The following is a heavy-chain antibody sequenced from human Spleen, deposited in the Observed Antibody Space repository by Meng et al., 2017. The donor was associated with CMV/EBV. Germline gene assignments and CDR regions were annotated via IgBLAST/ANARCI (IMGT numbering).Heavy chain of an antibody. Sequence: GGSLRLSCAASGFTLSSDWMSWVRQAPGKGMEWVANTKQDGSEKYYVDSVKGRFTISRDNAKNSLYLQMNSLRAEDTAVYYCAGGGKWLRNVGVYWGQGTMVTVSS. CDR1: GFTLSSDW. J-gene: IGHJ4*02. V-gene: IGHV3-7*01. D-gene: IGHD5-12*01. CDR3: AGGGKWLRNVGVY. CDR2: TKQDGSEK.